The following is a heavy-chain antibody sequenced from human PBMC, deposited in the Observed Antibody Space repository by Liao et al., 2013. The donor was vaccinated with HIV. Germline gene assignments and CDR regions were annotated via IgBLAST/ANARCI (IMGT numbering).Heavy chain of an antibody. V-gene: IGHV4-39*07. Sequence: QLQLQESGPGLVKPSETLSLTCTVSGGSISTSSGYYWGWIRQTPREGAWSGLGDVYYSGTTYYNPSLKSRITISVDTSKNQFSLKLNSVTSADTAVYYCARDRSVSLYGDPRNYYYMDVWGRRDHGHRLL. CDR2: VYYSGTT. D-gene: IGHD4-17*01. CDR1: GGSISTSSGYY. J-gene: IGHJ6*03. CDR3: ARDRSVSLYGDPRNYYYMDV.